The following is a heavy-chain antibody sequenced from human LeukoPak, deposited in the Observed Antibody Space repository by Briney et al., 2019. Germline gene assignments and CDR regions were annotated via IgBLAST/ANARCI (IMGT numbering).Heavy chain of an antibody. V-gene: IGHV3-23*01. J-gene: IGHJ6*03. CDR3: AKGLKTAVGPYKGYHYYMDV. D-gene: IGHD5-18*01. Sequence: GGSLSLSCAASGFTFSSYAMSWVRQAPGKGLEWVSTINDRGIATYYADSVKGRFTISRDNSKNTLSLQVSSLRAEDTAIYYCAKGLKTAVGPYKGYHYYMDVWGKGTTVTVSS. CDR2: INDRGIAT. CDR1: GFTFSSYA.